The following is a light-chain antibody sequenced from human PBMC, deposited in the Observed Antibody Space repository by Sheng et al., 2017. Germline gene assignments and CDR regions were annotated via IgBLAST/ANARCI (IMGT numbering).Light chain of an antibody. CDR2: KAS. J-gene: IGKJ3*01. CDR1: QSISSW. Sequence: DIQMTQSPSTLSASVGDRVTITCRASQSISSWLAWYQQKPGKAPKLLIYKASSLESGVPSRFSGSGSGTEFTLTISSLQPDDFATYYCQQYNSYSRAFTFGPWDQKWISN. CDR3: QQYNSYSRAFT. V-gene: IGKV1-5*03.